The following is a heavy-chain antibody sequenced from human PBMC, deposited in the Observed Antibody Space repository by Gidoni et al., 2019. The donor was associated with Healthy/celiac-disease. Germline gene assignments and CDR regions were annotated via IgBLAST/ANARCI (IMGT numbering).Heavy chain of an antibody. Sequence: EVQLVASGGGLVKPGGSLRLSCAASGFTFSNAWMSWVRQAPGKGLEWVGRIKSKTEGGTTDYAAPVKGRFTISRDDSKNTLYLQMNSLKTEDTAVYYCTTEDIVATIGFDYWGQGTLVTVSS. D-gene: IGHD5-12*01. V-gene: IGHV3-15*01. CDR2: IKSKTEGGTT. CDR3: TTEDIVATIGFDY. J-gene: IGHJ4*02. CDR1: GFTFSNAW.